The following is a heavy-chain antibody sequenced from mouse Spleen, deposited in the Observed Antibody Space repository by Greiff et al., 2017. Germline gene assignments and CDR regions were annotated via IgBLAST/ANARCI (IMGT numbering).Heavy chain of an antibody. CDR2: ISSGSSTI. Sequence: EVKLMESGGGLVKPGGSLKLSCAASGFTFSDYGMHWVRQAPEKGLEWVAYISSGSSTIYYADTVKGRFTISRDNAKNTLFLQMTSLRSEDTAMYYCARTGTPFAYWGQGTLVTVSA. CDR1: GFTFSDYG. J-gene: IGHJ3*01. D-gene: IGHD1-1*02. CDR3: ARTGTPFAY. V-gene: IGHV5-17*01.